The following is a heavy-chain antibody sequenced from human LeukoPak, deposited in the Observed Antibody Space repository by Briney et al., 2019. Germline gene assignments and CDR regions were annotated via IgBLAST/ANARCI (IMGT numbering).Heavy chain of an antibody. J-gene: IGHJ4*02. CDR1: GFTFINYA. CDR2: IYNNGDNT. D-gene: IGHD3-3*01. Sequence: PGGSLRLSCAASGFTFINYAMNWVRQAPGKGLEWVADIYNNGDNTYYTDSVKGRFTISRDNSKNTLYLKMNSLRAEDTALYYCAKSGARWSHFDYWGQGTLVTVSS. V-gene: IGHV3-23*01. CDR3: AKSGARWSHFDY.